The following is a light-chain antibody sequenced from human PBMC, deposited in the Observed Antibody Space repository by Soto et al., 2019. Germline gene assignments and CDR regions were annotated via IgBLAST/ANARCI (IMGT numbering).Light chain of an antibody. CDR2: GAS. J-gene: IGKJ4*01. Sequence: EIVLTQSPGTLSLSPGERATLSCRASQSVSSYLAWYQQKPGQAPRLLVYGASSRATGIPDRFSGSGSGTDFTLTISRLEPEDFAVYYCQRYLSSPPTFGGGTKVEIK. CDR3: QRYLSSPPT. CDR1: QSVSSY. V-gene: IGKV3-20*01.